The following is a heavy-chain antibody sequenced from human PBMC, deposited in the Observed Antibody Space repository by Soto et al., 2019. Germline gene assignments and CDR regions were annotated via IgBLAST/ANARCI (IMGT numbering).Heavy chain of an antibody. V-gene: IGHV1-2*02. CDR1: GYTFTGYY. Sequence: ASVKVSCKASGYTFTGYYMHWVRQAPGHGLEWMGWINPNSGGTNYAQKFQGRVTMTRDTSISTAYMELSRLRSDDTAVYYCARDYCSGGSCYSSVYWGQGTLVTVSS. CDR2: INPNSGGT. D-gene: IGHD2-15*01. J-gene: IGHJ4*02. CDR3: ARDYCSGGSCYSSVY.